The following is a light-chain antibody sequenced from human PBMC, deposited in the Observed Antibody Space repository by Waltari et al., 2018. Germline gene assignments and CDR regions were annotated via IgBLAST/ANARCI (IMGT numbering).Light chain of an antibody. CDR2: DNS. CDR1: NIGSKS. J-gene: IGLJ2*01. CDR3: QVWDSTSDHVL. V-gene: IGLV3-21*02. Sequence: SYVLTQSPSVSVAPGQTASITCGGNNIGSKSVHWYQQRPGQAPVLVVYDNSDRPSGLPERFSGSNAGNTATLTITRVEAADEADYYCQVWDSTSDHVLFAGGTKLTVL.